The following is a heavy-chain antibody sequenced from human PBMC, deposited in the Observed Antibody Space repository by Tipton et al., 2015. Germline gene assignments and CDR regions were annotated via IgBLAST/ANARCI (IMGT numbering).Heavy chain of an antibody. D-gene: IGHD6-13*01. CDR2: IYPTTST. CDR3: ARGPAAAGNSYFDI. J-gene: IGHJ2*01. V-gene: IGHV4-34*01. CDR1: GGSFSYHY. Sequence: TLSLTCAVEGGSFSYHYWSWIRQPPGKALEWIGEIYPTTSTNYNPSLKSRVDMSVDMSKKQVSLSLPSVTAADTAVYYCARGPAAAGNSYFDIWGRGTLVTVSS.